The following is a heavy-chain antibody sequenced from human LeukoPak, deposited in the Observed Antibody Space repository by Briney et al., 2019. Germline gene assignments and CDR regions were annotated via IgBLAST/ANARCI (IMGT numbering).Heavy chain of an antibody. D-gene: IGHD3-10*01. Sequence: SETLSLTCAVYGGSFSGYYWSWIRQPPGEGLEWIGEINHSGSTNYNPSLKSRVTISVDTSKNQFSLKLSSVTAADTAVYYCARLPNPMVRGVINSGSSDYWGQGTLVTVSS. V-gene: IGHV4-34*01. J-gene: IGHJ4*02. CDR3: ARLPNPMVRGVINSGSSDY. CDR1: GGSFSGYY. CDR2: INHSGST.